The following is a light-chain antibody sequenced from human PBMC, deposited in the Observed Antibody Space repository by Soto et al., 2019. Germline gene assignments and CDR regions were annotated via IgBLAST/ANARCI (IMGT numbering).Light chain of an antibody. CDR1: RNDVGNYNL. V-gene: IGLV2-23*01. CDR2: EDS. Sequence: QSALAQPACVSGSPGQSITVSCTGSRNDVGNYNLVSWYQQSPGKAPKLLIYEDSKRPSGVSNRFSGSKSGDTASLTISGLQTEDEADYYCCSYTGGTTAYVFGTGTKVTVL. CDR3: CSYTGGTTAYV. J-gene: IGLJ1*01.